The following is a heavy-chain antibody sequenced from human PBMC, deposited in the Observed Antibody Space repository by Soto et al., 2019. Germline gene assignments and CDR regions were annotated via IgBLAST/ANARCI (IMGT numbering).Heavy chain of an antibody. J-gene: IGHJ4*02. CDR1: GYTFPIYG. Sequence: GESLKISCQFSGYTFPIYGIGWVRHMPGKGLEWMGIIYPSDSDTRYSPSFQGQVTISADQSINTACLQWDSLKDSDTAIYSCARPANTVEDHFDLWGQGTPVTVSS. CDR2: IYPSDSDT. V-gene: IGHV5-51*01. D-gene: IGHD4-17*01. CDR3: ARPANTVEDHFDL.